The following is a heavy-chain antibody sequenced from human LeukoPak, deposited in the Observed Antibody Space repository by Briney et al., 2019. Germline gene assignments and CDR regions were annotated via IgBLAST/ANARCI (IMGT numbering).Heavy chain of an antibody. CDR1: GFAFSSFD. V-gene: IGHV3-48*02. CDR2: ISSSSTTI. D-gene: IGHD3-10*01. CDR3: ARDWYSYSSGTYVAFDY. J-gene: IGHJ4*02. Sequence: GGSLRLSCAASGFAFSSFDMNWVRQAPGRGLEWVSYISSSSTTIYYADSVKGRFTISRDNAKNSLYLHMNSLRDEDTAVYYCARDWYSYSSGTYVAFDYWGQGTLVTVSS.